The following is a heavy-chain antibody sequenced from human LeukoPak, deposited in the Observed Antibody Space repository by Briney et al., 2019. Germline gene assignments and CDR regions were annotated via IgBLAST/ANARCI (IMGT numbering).Heavy chain of an antibody. CDR3: ARANSYDSSGHYYEFGY. CDR2: IYHGGST. Sequence: PSQTLSLTCTVSGYSISSGYYWGWIRQPPGKGLEWIGNIYHGGSTYYNPSLKSRVTMSVDTSKNQFSLKLTSVTAADTAVYYCARANSYDSSGHYYEFGYWGQGTLVTVSS. V-gene: IGHV4-38-2*02. D-gene: IGHD3-22*01. CDR1: GYSISSGYY. J-gene: IGHJ4*02.